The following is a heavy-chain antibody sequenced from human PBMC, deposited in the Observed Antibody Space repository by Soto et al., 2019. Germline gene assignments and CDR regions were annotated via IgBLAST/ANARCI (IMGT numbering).Heavy chain of an antibody. D-gene: IGHD3-9*01. CDR3: ARDYDILTGYSYFDY. CDR1: GYTFTGYY. V-gene: IGHV1-2*04. Sequence: GASVKVSCKASGYTFTGYYMHWVRQAPGQGLEWMGWINPNSGGTNYAQKFQGWVTMTRDTSISTAYMELSRLRSDDTAVYYCARDYDILTGYSYFDYWGQGTLVTVSS. J-gene: IGHJ4*02. CDR2: INPNSGGT.